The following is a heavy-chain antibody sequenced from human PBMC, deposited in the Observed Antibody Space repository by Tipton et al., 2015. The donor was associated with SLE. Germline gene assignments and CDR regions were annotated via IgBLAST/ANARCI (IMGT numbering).Heavy chain of an antibody. V-gene: IGHV3-30*18. J-gene: IGHJ4*03. CDR1: GFTFSSYG. CDR3: AKDRTGISDY. CDR2: ISYDGSNK. Sequence: SLRLSCAASGFTFSSYGMHWVRQAPGKGLEWVAVISYDGSNKYYADSVKGRFTISRDNSKNTLYLQMNSLRAEDTAVYYCAKDRTGISDYWGQGTTVTVSS. D-gene: IGHD1-1*01.